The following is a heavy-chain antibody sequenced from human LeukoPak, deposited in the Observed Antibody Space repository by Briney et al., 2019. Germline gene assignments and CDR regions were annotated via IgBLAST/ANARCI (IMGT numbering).Heavy chain of an antibody. CDR3: AKDRIQYVVVPAAKLDY. D-gene: IGHD2-2*01. J-gene: IGHJ4*02. CDR2: IQYDGSNK. CDR1: GFTFSSYC. Sequence: GGSLRLSCAASGFTFSSYCMHWVRQAPGKGLEWVSCIQYDGSNKYYADSVKGRFTISRDDSKNTLYLQMNSLRAEDTAVYYCAKDRIQYVVVPAAKLDYWGQGTLVTVCS. V-gene: IGHV3-30*02.